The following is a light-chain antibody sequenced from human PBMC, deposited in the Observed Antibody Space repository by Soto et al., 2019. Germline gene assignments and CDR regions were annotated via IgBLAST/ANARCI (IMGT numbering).Light chain of an antibody. CDR2: KAS. V-gene: IGKV1-5*03. J-gene: IGKJ1*01. CDR3: QQYNSFWT. Sequence: DIQMTQSPSTLSASVGDRVTITCRASQSISSWLAWYQQKPGKAPKLLIYKASSLESGVPTRFSGSGSGTEFILTLSSLQPDDFATHYCQQYNSFWTFGQGTKVEIK. CDR1: QSISSW.